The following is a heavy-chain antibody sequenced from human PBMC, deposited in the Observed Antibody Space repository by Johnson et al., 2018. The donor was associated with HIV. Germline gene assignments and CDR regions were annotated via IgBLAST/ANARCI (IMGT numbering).Heavy chain of an antibody. Sequence: QMLLVESGGGLVKPGGSLRLSCAASGFTFSDYYMSWIRQAPGKGLEWVSYISSSGSTLYYADSVKGRFTIARDNAKNSLYMQMNSLTPEDTAVYYCAKHNGLDSSWPFDAFDIWGQGTRVTVSS. V-gene: IGHV3-11*04. CDR1: GFTFSDYY. J-gene: IGHJ3*02. D-gene: IGHD6-13*01. CDR2: ISSSGSTL. CDR3: AKHNGLDSSWPFDAFDI.